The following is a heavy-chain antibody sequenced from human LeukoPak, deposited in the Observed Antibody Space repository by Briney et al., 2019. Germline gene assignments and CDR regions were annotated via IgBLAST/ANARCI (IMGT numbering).Heavy chain of an antibody. CDR3: ARGGYCGGDCYYLWY. CDR1: GGSISSGGYY. J-gene: IGHJ4*02. Sequence: SQTLSLTCTVSGGSISSGGYYWSWIRQPAGKGLEWIERIYTSGSTNDNPSLKSRVTISVDTSKNQFSLKLSSVTAADTAVYYCARGGYCGGDCYYLWYWGQGTLVTVSS. CDR2: IYTSGST. D-gene: IGHD2-21*01. V-gene: IGHV4-61*02.